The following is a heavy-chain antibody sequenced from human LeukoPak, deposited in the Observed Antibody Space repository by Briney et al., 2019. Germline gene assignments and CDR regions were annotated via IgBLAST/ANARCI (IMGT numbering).Heavy chain of an antibody. CDR2: IYYSGST. V-gene: IGHV4-30-4*08. Sequence: SETLSLTCTVSGGSISSGDYYWSWIRQPPGKGLEWIGYIYYSGSTYYNPSLKSRVTISVDTSNNQFSLKLSSVTAADPAVYYCSSFSYYDYVWGSYRTTPGDYWGQGTLVTVSS. J-gene: IGHJ4*02. D-gene: IGHD3-16*02. CDR1: GGSISSGDYY. CDR3: SSFSYYDYVWGSYRTTPGDY.